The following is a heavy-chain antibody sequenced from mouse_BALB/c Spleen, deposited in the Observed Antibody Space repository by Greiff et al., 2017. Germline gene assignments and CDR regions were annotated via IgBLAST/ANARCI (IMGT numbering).Heavy chain of an antibody. CDR2: INPYNDGT. CDR3: ARYPYSSGYPYAMDY. J-gene: IGHJ4*01. CDR1: GYTFTSYV. Sequence: VQLQQSGPELVKPGASVKMSCKASGYTFTSYVMHWVKQKPGQGLEWIGYINPYNDGTKYNEKFKGKATLTSDKSSSTAYMELSSLTSEDSAVYYCARYPYSSGYPYAMDYWGQGTSVTVSS. V-gene: IGHV1-14*01. D-gene: IGHD3-1*01.